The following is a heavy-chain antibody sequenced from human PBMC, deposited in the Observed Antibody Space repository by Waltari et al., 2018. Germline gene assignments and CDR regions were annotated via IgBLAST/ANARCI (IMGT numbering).Heavy chain of an antibody. Sequence: QVQLVQSGAEVKKPGASVKVSCKASGYTFTSYAMHWVGQAPGQRMAWMGWINAGNGNTKYSQEFQGRVTITRDTSASTAYMELSSLRSEDMAVYYCARDRGYGEDFDYWGQGTLVTVSS. CDR2: INAGNGNT. CDR3: ARDRGYGEDFDY. J-gene: IGHJ4*02. CDR1: GYTFTSYA. V-gene: IGHV1-3*03. D-gene: IGHD4-17*01.